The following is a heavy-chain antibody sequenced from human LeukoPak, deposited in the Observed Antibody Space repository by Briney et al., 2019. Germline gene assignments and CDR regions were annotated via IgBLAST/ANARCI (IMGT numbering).Heavy chain of an antibody. J-gene: IGHJ3*02. CDR3: ARSDNYGSGGYAFDI. CDR1: GYTFTSYY. CDR2: IIPIFGIA. D-gene: IGHD3-10*01. Sequence: ASVKVSCKASGYTFTSYYMHWVRQAPGRGLEWTGGIIPIFGIANYAQKFQGRVTITADESTSTAYMELSSLRSEDTAMYYCARSDNYGSGGYAFDIWGQGTMVTVSS. V-gene: IGHV1-69*13.